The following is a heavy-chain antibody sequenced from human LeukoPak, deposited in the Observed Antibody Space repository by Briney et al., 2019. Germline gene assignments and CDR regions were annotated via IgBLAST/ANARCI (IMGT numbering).Heavy chain of an antibody. CDR2: IDWDDDK. Sequence: SGPTLVNPTQTLTLTCTFSGFSLSTSGMCVSWIRQPPGKALEWLARIDWDDDKYYSTSLKTRLTISKDTSKNQVVLTMTNMDPVDAATYYCARMHCSSTSCYGDYWGQGTLVTVSS. J-gene: IGHJ4*02. V-gene: IGHV2-70*11. CDR1: GFSLSTSGMC. D-gene: IGHD2-2*01. CDR3: ARMHCSSTSCYGDY.